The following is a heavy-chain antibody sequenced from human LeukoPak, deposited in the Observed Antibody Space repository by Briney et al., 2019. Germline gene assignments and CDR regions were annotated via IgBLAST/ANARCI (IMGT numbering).Heavy chain of an antibody. J-gene: IGHJ4*02. D-gene: IGHD3-3*01. CDR2: IYYSGST. CDR1: GGSISNKY. Sequence: SETLSLTCTVSGGSISNKYWSWIRQPPGKGLEWIGYIYYSGSTNYNPSLNSRVTISVDTSKNQFSLKLRFVTAADTAVYYCARVRYDFWGGYSQPIDYWGQGTLVTVSS. CDR3: ARVRYDFWGGYSQPIDY. V-gene: IGHV4-59*12.